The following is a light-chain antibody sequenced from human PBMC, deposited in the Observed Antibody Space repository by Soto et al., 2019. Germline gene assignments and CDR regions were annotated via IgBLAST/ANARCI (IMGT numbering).Light chain of an antibody. Sequence: DIQMTQSPSSLSASVGDRVTITCRAGQCINIYLAWYQQKPGKVPKLLISAASTLQSGVPSRFSGSGSGPDFTLTISSLQPEDVATYHCLKYDGAPLTFGGGTKVEIK. CDR1: QCINIY. CDR2: AAS. J-gene: IGKJ4*01. CDR3: LKYDGAPLT. V-gene: IGKV1-27*01.